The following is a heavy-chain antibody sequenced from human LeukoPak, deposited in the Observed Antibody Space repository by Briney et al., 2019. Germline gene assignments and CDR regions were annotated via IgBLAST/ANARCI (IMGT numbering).Heavy chain of an antibody. V-gene: IGHV3-48*03. Sequence: PGGSLRLSCAGSGFTFSSYEMNWVRQAPGTGLEWVSYISGTGNTIFYADSVKGRFTISRDNAKSSVYLQMNSLRAEDTAVYYCAREGGYYDSSGFYVEDDPFYIWGQGTMVIVSS. CDR1: GFTFSSYE. CDR3: AREGGYYDSSGFYVEDDPFYI. D-gene: IGHD3-22*01. J-gene: IGHJ3*02. CDR2: ISGTGNTI.